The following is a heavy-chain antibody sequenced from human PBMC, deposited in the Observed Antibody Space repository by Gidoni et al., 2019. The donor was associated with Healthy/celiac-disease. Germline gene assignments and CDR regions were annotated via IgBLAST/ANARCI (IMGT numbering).Heavy chain of an antibody. CDR1: GYTFTSYY. Sequence: VQLVQSGAQVQTPGDSVKVSCKASGYTFTSYYMHRVRQDPGQEPEWMRIINPNGGSTSYEQKFQSRVTITRDTSTSTFYMELSSLRSEDTAVYYCARGGIDVAVATYWGQGTLVTVSS. J-gene: IGHJ4*02. CDR3: ARGGIDVAVATY. V-gene: IGHV1-46*01. CDR2: INPNGGST. D-gene: IGHD6-19*01.